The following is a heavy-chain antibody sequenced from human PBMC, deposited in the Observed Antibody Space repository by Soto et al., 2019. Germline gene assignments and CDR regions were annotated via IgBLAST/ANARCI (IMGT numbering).Heavy chain of an antibody. Sequence: GGSLRLSCAASGFTFSSYWMHWVRQAPGKGLVWVSRINSDGSSTSYADSVKGRFTIPRDNAKNTLYLQMNSLRAEDTAVYYCARTPAGPRGYYYYYYYMDVWGKGTTVTVSS. CDR1: GFTFSSYW. D-gene: IGHD5-12*01. V-gene: IGHV3-74*01. J-gene: IGHJ6*03. CDR3: ARTPAGPRGYYYYYYYMDV. CDR2: INSDGSST.